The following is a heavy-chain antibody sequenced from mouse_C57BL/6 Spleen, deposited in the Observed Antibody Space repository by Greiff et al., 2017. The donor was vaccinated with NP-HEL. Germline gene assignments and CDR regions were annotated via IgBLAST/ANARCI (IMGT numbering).Heavy chain of an antibody. Sequence: QVHLKQPGAELVRPGSSVKLSCKASGYTFTSYWMHLVKQRPIQGLEWIGNIDPSDSETHYNQKLKDKAKFTVDKSSSTAYMQLSSLTSEDCAVYYCARSGLLPCAIDYWGQGTSVTVSS. CDR1: GYTFTSYW. D-gene: IGHD1-1*01. CDR3: ARSGLLPCAIDY. CDR2: IDPSDSET. V-gene: IGHV1-52*01. J-gene: IGHJ4*01.